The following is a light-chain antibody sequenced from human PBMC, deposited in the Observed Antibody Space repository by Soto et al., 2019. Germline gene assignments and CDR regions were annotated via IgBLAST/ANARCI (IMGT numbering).Light chain of an antibody. CDR3: QQYGSSPKT. V-gene: IGKV3-20*01. CDR1: QSVSSSY. CDR2: GAS. J-gene: IGKJ4*01. Sequence: EIVLTQSPGTLSLSPGERATLSCRASQSVSSSYLAWYQQKPGQAPSLLIYGASSRATGIPDRFSGSGSGIDFTLTSSRLEPEDFAVYYCQQYGSSPKTFGGGTKVEIK.